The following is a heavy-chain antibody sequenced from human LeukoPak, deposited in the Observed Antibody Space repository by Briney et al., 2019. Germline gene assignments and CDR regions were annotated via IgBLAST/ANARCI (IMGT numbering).Heavy chain of an antibody. V-gene: IGHV3-7*03. CDR3: TRDRGAYNLYDY. CDR2: IKHDGSEK. CDR1: GFTFTSYW. D-gene: IGHD1-1*01. Sequence: GGSLRLSCAASGFTFTSYWMSWVRQAPGKGLEWVANIKHDGSEKYYVDSVKGRFTISRDNAKSSLHLQMNSLRAEDTAVYHCTRDRGAYNLYDYWGQGTLVTVSS. J-gene: IGHJ4*02.